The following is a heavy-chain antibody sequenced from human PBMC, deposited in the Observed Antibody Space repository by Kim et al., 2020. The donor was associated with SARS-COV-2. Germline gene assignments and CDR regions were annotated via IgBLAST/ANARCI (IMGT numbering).Heavy chain of an antibody. D-gene: IGHD4-4*01. Sequence: SPSFQGQVTISADKSISTAYLQWSSLKASDTAMYYCARHGLRTVGNFDYWGQGTLVTVSS. V-gene: IGHV5-51*01. CDR3: ARHGLRTVGNFDY. J-gene: IGHJ4*02.